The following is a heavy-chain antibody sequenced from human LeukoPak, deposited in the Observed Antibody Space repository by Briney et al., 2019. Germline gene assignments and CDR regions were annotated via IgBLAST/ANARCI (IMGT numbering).Heavy chain of an antibody. J-gene: IGHJ4*02. CDR2: ISAYNGNT. CDR3: ARIGTMDIVVVPAAIDY. V-gene: IGHV1-18*04. Sequence: ASVKVSCKASGYTFTGYYMHWVRQAPGQGLEWMGWISAYNGNTNYAQKLQGRVTMTTDTSTSTAYMELRSLRSDDTAVYYCARIGTMDIVVVPAAIDYWGQGTLVTVSS. CDR1: GYTFTGYY. D-gene: IGHD2-2*03.